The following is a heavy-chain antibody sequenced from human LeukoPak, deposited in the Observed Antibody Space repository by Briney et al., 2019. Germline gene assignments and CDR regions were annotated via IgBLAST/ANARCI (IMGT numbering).Heavy chain of an antibody. D-gene: IGHD6-13*01. V-gene: IGHV4-59*01. CDR3: AREGRLVPFDY. J-gene: IGHJ4*02. CDR1: GGSISSYY. CDR2: IYYSGST. Sequence: SETLSLTCTVSGGSISSYYWSWIRQPPGKGLEWIGYIYYSGSTNYNPSLKSRVTISVDTSKNQFSLKLSSVTAADTAVYYCAREGRLVPFDYWGQGTLVTVSS.